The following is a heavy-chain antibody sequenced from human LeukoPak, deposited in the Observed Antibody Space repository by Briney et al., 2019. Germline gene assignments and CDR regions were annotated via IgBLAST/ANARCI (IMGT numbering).Heavy chain of an antibody. J-gene: IGHJ4*02. CDR1: GFTFSSYS. CDR3: APFGKASDFWSGPVN. Sequence: GGSLRLSCAASGFTFSSYSMNWVRQAPGKGLEWVSSISSSSYIYYADSVKGRFTISRDNAKNSLYLQMNSLRAEDTAVYYCAPFGKASDFWSGPVNWGQGTLVTVSS. V-gene: IGHV3-21*01. CDR2: ISSSSYI. D-gene: IGHD3-3*01.